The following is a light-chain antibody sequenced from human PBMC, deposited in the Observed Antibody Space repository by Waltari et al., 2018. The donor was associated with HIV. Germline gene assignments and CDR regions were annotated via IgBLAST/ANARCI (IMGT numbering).Light chain of an antibody. J-gene: IGLJ2*01. V-gene: IGLV3-19*01. CDR3: NSRARRGNVS. CDR2: GKN. Sequence: SSELTQDPAVSVALGQTVRITCQGDSHRSYYASWYQQKPGQAPVLVIHGKNNRPSGIPDRFSGSTSGHTASSTLTAPRAEGESHNFGNSRARRGNVSFGGGPKL. CDR1: SHRSYY.